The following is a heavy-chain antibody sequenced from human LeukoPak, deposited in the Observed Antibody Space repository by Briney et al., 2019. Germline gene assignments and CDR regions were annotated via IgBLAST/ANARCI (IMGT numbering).Heavy chain of an antibody. V-gene: IGHV3-23*01. CDR2: ISIRGVNP. D-gene: IGHD2-2*01. Sequence: GGSLRLSCVVSGFTFNNYAMSWVRQAPGKGLEWVSSISIRGVNPTYADSVKGRFTISRDNSKNTLYLQMNSLRAEDTAVYYCARGMGQLLPMYYFDYWGQGTLVTVSS. CDR1: GFTFNNYA. CDR3: ARGMGQLLPMYYFDY. J-gene: IGHJ4*02.